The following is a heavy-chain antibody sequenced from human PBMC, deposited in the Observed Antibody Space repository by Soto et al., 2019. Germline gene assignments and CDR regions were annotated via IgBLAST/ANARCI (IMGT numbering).Heavy chain of an antibody. Sequence: SDTLYLTCTVSGGSLGSRSYYWGWIRQSPGKGLEWIGNIYYSGNTFYNPSLKSRVTISVDTSKNQFYLHLSSVTAADTAIFYCASIAAPGTTHFDFWGQGTLVTVSS. J-gene: IGHJ4*02. CDR1: GGSLGSRSYY. V-gene: IGHV4-39*01. CDR3: ASIAAPGTTHFDF. CDR2: IYYSGNT. D-gene: IGHD6-13*01.